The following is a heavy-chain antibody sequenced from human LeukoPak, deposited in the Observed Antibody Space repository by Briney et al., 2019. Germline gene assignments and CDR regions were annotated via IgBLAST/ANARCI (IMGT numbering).Heavy chain of an antibody. J-gene: IGHJ6*02. V-gene: IGHV4-34*01. D-gene: IGHD3-10*01. CDR1: GGSFSGYY. CDR2: INHSGST. Sequence: SETLSLTCAVYGGSFSGYYWSWIRQPPGKGLEWIGEINHSGSTNYNPSFKSRVTISVDTSKNQFSLKLSSVTAADTAVYYCARDHTYYYGSGSYYRYYYYGMDVWGQGTTVTVSS. CDR3: ARDHTYYYGSGSYYRYYYYGMDV.